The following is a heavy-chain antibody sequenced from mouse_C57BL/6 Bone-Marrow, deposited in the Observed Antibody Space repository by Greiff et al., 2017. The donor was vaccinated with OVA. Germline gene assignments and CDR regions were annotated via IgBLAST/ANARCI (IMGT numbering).Heavy chain of an antibody. CDR2: IHPSDSDT. D-gene: IGHD1-1*01. CDR3: AIGYYGSSYGFAY. V-gene: IGHV1-74*01. J-gene: IGHJ3*01. Sequence: QVQLQQPGAELVKPGASVKGSCKASGYTFTSYWMHWVKQRPGQGLEWIGRIHPSDSDTNYNQKFKGKATLTVDKSSSTASVQLSSVTSEDSAVYYCAIGYYGSSYGFAYWGQGTLVTVSA. CDR1: GYTFTSYW.